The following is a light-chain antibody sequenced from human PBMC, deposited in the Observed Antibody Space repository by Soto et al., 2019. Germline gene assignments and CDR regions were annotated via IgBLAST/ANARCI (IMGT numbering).Light chain of an antibody. J-gene: IGKJ4*01. CDR1: QDINSY. CDR2: EAS. Sequence: IQLTQSPSSLSASIGDRVTITCRASQDINSYLAWYQQKPGKAPNLLIYEASILQRGVPSRFSGSNSGTDFTLTFSSLQAEDFATYYCQQTRSYPSTFGGGTKVDIK. V-gene: IGKV1-9*01. CDR3: QQTRSYPST.